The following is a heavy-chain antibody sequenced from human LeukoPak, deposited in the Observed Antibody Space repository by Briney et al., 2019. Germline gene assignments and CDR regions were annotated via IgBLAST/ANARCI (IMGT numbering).Heavy chain of an antibody. Sequence: SETLSPTCTVSGGSISSYYWSWIRQPPGKGLEWIGYIYYSGSTNYNPSLKSRVTISVDTSKNQYSLKLSSVTAADTAVYYCARDGSGSFTGAFDIWGQGTMVTVSS. CDR3: ARDGSGSFTGAFDI. V-gene: IGHV4-59*01. CDR1: GGSISSYY. CDR2: IYYSGST. J-gene: IGHJ3*02. D-gene: IGHD1-26*01.